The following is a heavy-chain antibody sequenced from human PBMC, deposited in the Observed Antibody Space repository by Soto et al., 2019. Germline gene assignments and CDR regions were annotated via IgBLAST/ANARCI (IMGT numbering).Heavy chain of an antibody. D-gene: IGHD3-22*01. CDR1: GFTFSSYG. J-gene: IGHJ4*02. V-gene: IGHV3-33*01. Sequence: GGSLRLSCAASGFTFSSYGMHWVRQAPGKGLEWVAVIWYDGSNKYYVDSVKGRFTISRDNSKNTLYLQMNSLRAEDTAVYYCARDLLYYDSSGYPFDYWGQGTLVTVSS. CDR3: ARDLLYYDSSGYPFDY. CDR2: IWYDGSNK.